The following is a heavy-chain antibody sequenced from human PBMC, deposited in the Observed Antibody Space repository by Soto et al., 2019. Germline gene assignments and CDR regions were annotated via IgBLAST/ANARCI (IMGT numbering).Heavy chain of an antibody. D-gene: IGHD3-22*01. Sequence: TLSLTCTVSGGSISSGDYYWSWIRQPPGKGLEWIGYIYYSGSTYYNPSLKSRVTISVDTSKNQFSLKLSSVTAADTAVYYCARGPGDSSGYYYVFSGYYYGMDVWGQGTTVTVSS. CDR3: ARGPGDSSGYYYVFSGYYYGMDV. V-gene: IGHV4-30-4*01. CDR1: GGSISSGDYY. CDR2: IYYSGST. J-gene: IGHJ6*02.